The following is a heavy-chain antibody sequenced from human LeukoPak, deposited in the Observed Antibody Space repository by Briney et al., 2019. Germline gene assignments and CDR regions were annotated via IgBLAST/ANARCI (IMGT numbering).Heavy chain of an antibody. V-gene: IGHV3-64*04. J-gene: IGHJ4*02. CDR1: GFTFSGYP. CDR2: ISKNGDDT. CDR3: ERERLDYDSRVAPKYYFDY. D-gene: IGHD3-22*01. Sequence: PGGSLRLSCSASGFTFSGYPMHWVRQTPGKELEYCSAISKNGDDTYYADSVQGRFTISRDNSKNTLYLHMNSLRAEDTAVYYCERERLDYDSRVAPKYYFDYWGQGTLVTVSS.